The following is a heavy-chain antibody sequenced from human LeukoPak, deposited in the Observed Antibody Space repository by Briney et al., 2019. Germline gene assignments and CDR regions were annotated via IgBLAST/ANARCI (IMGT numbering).Heavy chain of an antibody. D-gene: IGHD2-2*01. CDR3: ARGSYQLREDGRVDWFDP. CDR2: ISSSSSYI. CDR1: GFTFSSYS. Sequence: GGSLRLSCAASGFTFSSYSMNWVRQAPGKGLEWVSSISSSSSYIYYADSVKGRFTISRDNAKNSLYLQMNSPRAEDTAVYYCARGSYQLREDGRVDWFDPWGQGTLVTVSS. J-gene: IGHJ5*02. V-gene: IGHV3-21*01.